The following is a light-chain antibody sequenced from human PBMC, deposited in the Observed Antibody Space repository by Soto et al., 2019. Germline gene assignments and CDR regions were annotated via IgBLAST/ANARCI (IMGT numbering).Light chain of an antibody. CDR1: QNVTSN. J-gene: IGKJ3*01. Sequence: ETVMTQSLATLSVPAADRATLSCRASQNVTSNLAWYQQRPGQGPRLLIYGASTRATGIPARFSGSGSGTEFTLTISSLQSEDFAVYFCQQYYNWPFTFGPGTTVDIK. CDR3: QQYYNWPFT. CDR2: GAS. V-gene: IGKV3-15*01.